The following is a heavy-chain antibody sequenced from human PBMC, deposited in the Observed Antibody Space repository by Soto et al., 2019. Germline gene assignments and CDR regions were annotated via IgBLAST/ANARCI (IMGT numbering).Heavy chain of an antibody. Sequence: EVQLVESGGGLVQPGGSLRLSCAASGLTFSSYWMHWVRQAPGKGLVWVSRINSDGSSTNYADSVKGRFTISRDNAKKTLYLQINSRRAEDTAVYYCALAYTLTTDYWGQGTLVTGSS. D-gene: IGHD2-21*01. CDR2: INSDGSST. CDR1: GLTFSSYW. CDR3: ALAYTLTTDY. J-gene: IGHJ4*02. V-gene: IGHV3-74*01.